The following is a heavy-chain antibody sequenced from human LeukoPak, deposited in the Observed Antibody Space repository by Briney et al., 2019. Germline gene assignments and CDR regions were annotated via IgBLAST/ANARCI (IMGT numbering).Heavy chain of an antibody. J-gene: IGHJ4*02. Sequence: ASVKVSCKASGYTFTSYDINWVRQATGQGLEWMGWISAYNGNTNYAQKLQGRVTMTTDTSTSTAYMELRSLRSDDTAVYYCARDLSHYYDSSGYYLPDYWGQGTLVTVSS. D-gene: IGHD3-22*01. CDR3: ARDLSHYYDSSGYYLPDY. CDR1: GYTFTSYD. CDR2: ISAYNGNT. V-gene: IGHV1-18*01.